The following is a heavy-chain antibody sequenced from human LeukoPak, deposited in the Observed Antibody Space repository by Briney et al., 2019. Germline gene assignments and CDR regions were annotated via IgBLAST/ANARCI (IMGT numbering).Heavy chain of an antibody. D-gene: IGHD5-18*01. CDR3: ARLMDTAMVPWYFDL. CDR1: GYSISSGYY. CDR2: INHSGST. Sequence: TSETLSLTCTVSGYSISSGYYWSWIRQPPGKGLEWIGEINHSGSTNYNPSLKSRVTISVDTSKNQFSLKLSSVTAADTAVYYCARLMDTAMVPWYFDLWGRGTLVTVSS. V-gene: IGHV4-34*01. J-gene: IGHJ2*01.